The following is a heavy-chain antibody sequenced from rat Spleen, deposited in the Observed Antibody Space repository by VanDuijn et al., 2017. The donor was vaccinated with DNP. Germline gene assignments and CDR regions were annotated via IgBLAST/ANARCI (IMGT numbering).Heavy chain of an antibody. CDR1: GFTFNNYW. CDR3: ARRGHTTDFDY. Sequence: EVQLVESGGDLVQPGRSLKLSCVASGFTFNNYWMTWIRQVPGKGLEWVASITSSGGSTYYPDSVKGRFTISRDNAKNTLYLQMNSLRSEDTATYYCARRGHTTDFDYWGQGVMVTVSS. D-gene: IGHD1-6*01. J-gene: IGHJ2*01. CDR2: ITSSGGST. V-gene: IGHV5-31*01.